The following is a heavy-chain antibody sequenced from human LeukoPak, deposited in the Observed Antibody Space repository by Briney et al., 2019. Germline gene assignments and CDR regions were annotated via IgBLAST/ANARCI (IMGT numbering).Heavy chain of an antibody. CDR3: AKLTVVDTEIDY. D-gene: IGHD5-18*01. CDR2: IRYDGSNK. V-gene: IGHV3-30*02. Sequence: GGSLRLSCAASGFTFSSYGMQWVRQAPGKGLEWVAFIRYDGSNKYYADSVKGRFTISRDNSKNTLYLQMNSLRAEDTAVYYCAKLTVVDTEIDYWGQGTLVTVSS. J-gene: IGHJ4*02. CDR1: GFTFSSYG.